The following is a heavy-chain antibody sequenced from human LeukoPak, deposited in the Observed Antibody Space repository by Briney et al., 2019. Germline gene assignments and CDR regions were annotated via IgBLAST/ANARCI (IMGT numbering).Heavy chain of an antibody. CDR1: GGSISSYY. V-gene: IGHV4-59*08. Sequence: SETLSLTCTVSGGSISSYYWSWIRQPPGKGLEWIGYIYYSGSTNHNPSLKSRVTISVDTSKDQFSLKLSSVTAADTAVYYCARQGGGFWYFDLWGRGTLVTVSS. J-gene: IGHJ2*01. CDR3: ARQGGGFWYFDL. CDR2: IYYSGST. D-gene: IGHD6-25*01.